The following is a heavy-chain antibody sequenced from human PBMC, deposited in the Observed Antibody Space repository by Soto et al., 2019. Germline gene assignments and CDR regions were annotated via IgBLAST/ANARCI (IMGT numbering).Heavy chain of an antibody. J-gene: IGHJ4*02. V-gene: IGHV3-64D*06. CDR3: VKDHSYSYGYLSPNSEY. CDR2: ISSNVGST. D-gene: IGHD5-18*01. CDR1: GFPFSSYA. Sequence: WGSLRLSCSASGFPFSSYAMHWVRQAPGKGLEYVSAISSNVGSTYYADAVKGRFTISRDNSKNTLYPQMSSLRAEDTAVYYCVKDHSYSYGYLSPNSEYWGQGTLVNVSS.